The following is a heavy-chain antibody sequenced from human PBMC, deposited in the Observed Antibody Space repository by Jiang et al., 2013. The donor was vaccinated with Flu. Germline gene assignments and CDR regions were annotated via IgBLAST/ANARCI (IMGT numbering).Heavy chain of an antibody. Sequence: GPGLVKPSETLSLTCTVSGASISSFYWSWIRQPPGRDWSGLGISITVGATKYNPSLKSRVTISVDTSKNQFSLTVNSVTAADTAVYYCARLPNHVAWGQGTLVTVSS. CDR1: GASISSFY. V-gene: IGHV4-59*08. D-gene: IGHD1-14*01. CDR2: SITVGAT. CDR3: ARLPNHVA. J-gene: IGHJ5*02.